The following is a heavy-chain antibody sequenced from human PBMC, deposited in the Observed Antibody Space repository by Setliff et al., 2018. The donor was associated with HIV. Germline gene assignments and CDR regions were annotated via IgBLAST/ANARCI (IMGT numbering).Heavy chain of an antibody. D-gene: IGHD2-2*01. V-gene: IGHV1-69*06. J-gene: IGHJ6*03. CDR1: GGTFSSYA. CDR2: IIPIFGTA. CDR3: ARDIVVVPAAAARNYYYYMDV. Sequence: SVKVSCKASGGTFSSYAISWVRQAPGQGLEWMGRIIPIFGTANYAQKFQGRVTITADKSTSTAYMELSSLRSEDTAVYYCARDIVVVPAAAARNYYYYMDVWGKGTTVTVSS.